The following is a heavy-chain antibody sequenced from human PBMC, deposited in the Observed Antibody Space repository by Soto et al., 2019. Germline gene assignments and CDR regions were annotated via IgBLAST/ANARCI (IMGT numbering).Heavy chain of an antibody. Sequence: QVQLVQSGAEVKKPGSSVKVSCKASRGTFSSYTISWVRQAPGQGLEWMGRIIPILGISNYAEKFKGRVTITADKSTSTAYMELSSLRSEDTAVYCCAMFVGSCGIDVWGQGTAVTVSS. D-gene: IGHD3-10*01. CDR3: AMFVGSCGIDV. CDR2: IIPILGIS. J-gene: IGHJ6*02. CDR1: RGTFSSYT. V-gene: IGHV1-69*02.